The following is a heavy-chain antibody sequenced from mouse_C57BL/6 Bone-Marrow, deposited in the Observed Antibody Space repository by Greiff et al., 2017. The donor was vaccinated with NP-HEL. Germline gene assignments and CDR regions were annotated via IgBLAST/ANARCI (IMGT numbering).Heavy chain of an antibody. D-gene: IGHD2-2*01. CDR3: TRCGYYWYFDV. Sequence: VILVESGAELVRPGASVTLSCKASGYTFTDYEMHWVKQTPVHGLEWIGAIDPETGGTAYNQKFKGKAILTADKSSSTAYMELRSLTSEDSAVYYCTRCGYYWYFDVWGTGTTVTVSS. J-gene: IGHJ1*03. V-gene: IGHV1-15*01. CDR2: IDPETGGT. CDR1: GYTFTDYE.